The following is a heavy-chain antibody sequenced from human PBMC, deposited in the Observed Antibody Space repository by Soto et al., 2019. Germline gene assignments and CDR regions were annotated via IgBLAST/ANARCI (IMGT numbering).Heavy chain of an antibody. CDR2: ISSSGDTI. D-gene: IGHD2-8*02. CDR3: ARGPGTGHFFDY. J-gene: IGHJ4*02. V-gene: IGHV3-48*02. CDR1: GFTFSSYP. Sequence: EVQLVESGGGLVQPGGSLRLSCAASGFTFSSYPMNWVRQTPGKGLDWVSYISSSGDTIYYVDSVRGRFTISRDNARKSLYLHMNSLRDEDTAVYYCARGPGTGHFFDYWGQGTLVTAS.